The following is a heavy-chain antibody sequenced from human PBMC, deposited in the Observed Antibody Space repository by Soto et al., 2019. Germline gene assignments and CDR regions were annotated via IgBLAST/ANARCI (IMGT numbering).Heavy chain of an antibody. CDR2: INPNSGGT. J-gene: IGHJ6*02. CDR3: AREWGGIVAVVAAPYGMDV. D-gene: IGHD2-15*01. V-gene: IGHV1-2*02. CDR1: GYTFTGYY. Sequence: ASVKVSCKASGYTFTGYYMHWVRQAPGQGLEWMGWINPNSGGTNYAQKFQGRVTMTRDTSISTAYMELSRLRSDDTAVYYCAREWGGIVAVVAAPYGMDVWGQGTTVTVSS.